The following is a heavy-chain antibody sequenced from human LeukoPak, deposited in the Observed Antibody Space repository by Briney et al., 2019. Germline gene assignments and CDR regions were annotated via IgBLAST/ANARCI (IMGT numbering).Heavy chain of an antibody. CDR1: GGSFSGYY. CDR3: ARHGYYDSSGYYSLVHYYYGMDV. Sequence: SGTLSLTCAVYGGSFSGYYWTWIRQTPEKGLEWIGEMNPSGSTNYNPSLKSRVTISVDTSKNQFSLKLSSVTAADTAVYYCARHGYYDSSGYYSLVHYYYGMDVWGQGTTVTVSS. CDR2: MNPSGST. D-gene: IGHD3-22*01. V-gene: IGHV4-34*01. J-gene: IGHJ6*02.